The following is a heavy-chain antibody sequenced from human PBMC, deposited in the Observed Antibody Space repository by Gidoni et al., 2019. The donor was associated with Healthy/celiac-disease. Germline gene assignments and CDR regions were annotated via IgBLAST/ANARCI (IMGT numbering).Heavy chain of an antibody. J-gene: IGHJ4*02. D-gene: IGHD2-15*01. CDR2: INPNSGGT. CDR1: GYTFTGYY. V-gene: IGHV1-2*02. Sequence: QVQLVQSGAEVKKPGASVKVSCKASGYTFTGYYMHWVRQAPGQGLEWMGWINPNSGGTNYAQKFQGRVTMTRDTSISTAYMELSRLRSDDTAVYYCARDPGSGGSTNGLKGDYWGQGTLVTVSS. CDR3: ARDPGSGGSTNGLKGDY.